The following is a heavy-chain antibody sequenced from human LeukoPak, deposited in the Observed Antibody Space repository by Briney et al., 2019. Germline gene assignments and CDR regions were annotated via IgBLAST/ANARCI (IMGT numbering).Heavy chain of an antibody. CDR3: ARLEGWIAVAGVDY. Sequence: ASVKVSCKVSGYTLTELSMHWVRQAPGKGLEWTGGFDPEDGETIYAQKFQGRVTMTEDTSTDTAYMELSSLRSDDTAVYYCARLEGWIAVAGVDYWGQGTLVTVSS. CDR1: GYTLTELS. V-gene: IGHV1-24*01. J-gene: IGHJ4*02. D-gene: IGHD6-19*01. CDR2: FDPEDGET.